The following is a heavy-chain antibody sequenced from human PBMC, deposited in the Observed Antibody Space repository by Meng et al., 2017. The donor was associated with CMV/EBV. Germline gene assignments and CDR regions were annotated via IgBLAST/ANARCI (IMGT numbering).Heavy chain of an antibody. D-gene: IGHD5-12*01. CDR2: INSDGSST. CDR1: GFTFSSYW. J-gene: IGHJ6*02. Sequence: GESLKISCAASGFTFSSYWMYWVRQAPGKGLVWVSRINSDGSSTSYADSVKGRFTISRDNAKNTLYLQMNSLRAEDTAVYYCARNVDYGMDVWGQGTTVTVSS. CDR3: ARNVDYGMDV. V-gene: IGHV3-74*01.